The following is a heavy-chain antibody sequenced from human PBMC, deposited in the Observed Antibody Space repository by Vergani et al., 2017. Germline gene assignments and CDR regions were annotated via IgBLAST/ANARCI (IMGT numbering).Heavy chain of an antibody. Sequence: QVQLVQSWAEVRKSGASVKVSCSFSGFTITSYGIHWVQQSPGQGLEWMGWINPGNGSPSYAKKFQGRFTMTRDMSTTTAYMELSSLRSEDTAVYYCARSSGYYSYYFDFWGQGTLVTVSS. CDR1: GFTITSYG. J-gene: IGHJ4*02. V-gene: IGHV1-38-4*01. D-gene: IGHD3-22*01. CDR2: INPGNGSP. CDR3: ARSSGYYSYYFDF.